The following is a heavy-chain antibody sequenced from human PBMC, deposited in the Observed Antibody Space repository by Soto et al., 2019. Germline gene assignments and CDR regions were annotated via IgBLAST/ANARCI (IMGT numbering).Heavy chain of an antibody. Sequence: SETLSLTCTVSGGSISSHYWSWIRQPPGKGLEWIAYVYYSGRTNSNPSLKSRVTISTDTSKNQVSLKLSSVTAADTAVYYCARGAEATISPFAYWGPGTLVTAPQ. CDR3: ARGAEATISPFAY. CDR1: GGSISSHY. CDR2: VYYSGRT. V-gene: IGHV4-59*11. J-gene: IGHJ4*02. D-gene: IGHD5-12*01.